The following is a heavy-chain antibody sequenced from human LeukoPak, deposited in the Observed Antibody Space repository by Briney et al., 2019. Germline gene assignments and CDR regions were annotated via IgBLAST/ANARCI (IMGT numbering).Heavy chain of an antibody. CDR1: GGXISSSSYX. CDR3: ARGGSGSPRRQFDY. D-gene: IGHD1-26*01. CDR2: IYYSGST. J-gene: IGHJ4*02. V-gene: IGHV4-61*01. Sequence: SETLSLTCTVSGGXISSSSYXXXXXRQPXGKGLEWIGYIYYSGSTNYNPSLKSRVTISVDTSKNQFSLKLSSVTAADTAVYYCARGGSGSPRRQFDYWGQGSLVTVSS.